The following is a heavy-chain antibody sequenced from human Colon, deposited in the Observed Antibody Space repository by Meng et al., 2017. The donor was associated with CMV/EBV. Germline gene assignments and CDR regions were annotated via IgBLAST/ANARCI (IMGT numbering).Heavy chain of an antibody. J-gene: IGHJ6*02. CDR3: ARLWPYYYDSSNYYYYGMDV. CDR1: GDSMRSHY. Sequence: ETLSLTCTVSGDSMRSHYWSWIRQPPGKGLEWIGSIYYSGSTYYNPSLKSRVTISVDTSKNQFSLKLSSVTAADTAVYYCARLWPYYYDSSNYYYYGMDVWGQGTTVTVSS. D-gene: IGHD3-22*01. CDR2: IYYSGST. V-gene: IGHV4-59*05.